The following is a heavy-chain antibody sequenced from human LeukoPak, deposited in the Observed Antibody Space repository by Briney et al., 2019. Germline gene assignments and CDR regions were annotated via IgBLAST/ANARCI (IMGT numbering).Heavy chain of an antibody. CDR1: GFTLDDYR. V-gene: IGHV3-20*04. Sequence: GGSLRLSCSASGFTLDDYRMSWVRPAPGKGLESVYGINWNGGSTGYADSVKGRFTISRDNAKNSLYLQMNSLRAEDTALYYCARDSDQLYYFDYWGQGTPVTVSS. J-gene: IGHJ4*02. CDR3: ARDSDQLYYFDY. CDR2: INWNGGST. D-gene: IGHD2-2*01.